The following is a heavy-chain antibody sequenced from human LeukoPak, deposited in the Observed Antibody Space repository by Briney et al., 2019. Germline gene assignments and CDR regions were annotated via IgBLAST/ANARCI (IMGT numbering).Heavy chain of an antibody. CDR1: GYTFTGYY. J-gene: IGHJ4*02. CDR2: INPNSGGT. D-gene: IGHD5-12*01. CDR3: ARDPWATYSDYDSSY. Sequence: GASVKVSCKASGYTFTGYYIHWVRQAPGQGLELMGWINPNSGGTNYAQKFQGRVTMTRDTSISTNYMELSRLRSDDTAVYYCARDPWATYSDYDSSYWGQGTLVTVSS. V-gene: IGHV1-2*02.